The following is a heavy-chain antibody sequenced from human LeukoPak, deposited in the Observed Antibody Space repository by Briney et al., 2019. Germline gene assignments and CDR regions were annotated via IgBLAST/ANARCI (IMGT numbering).Heavy chain of an antibody. CDR1: GFTFSNYA. J-gene: IGHJ4*02. CDR3: ATDDY. V-gene: IGHV3-64*01. Sequence: GGSLRLSCAASGFTFSNYAMHWVRQAPGKGLEYVSAINTNGGSTYYANSVKGRFTISRDNSKNTLYLQMGSLSAEDMAVYYCATDDYWGQGTLVTVFS. CDR2: INTNGGST.